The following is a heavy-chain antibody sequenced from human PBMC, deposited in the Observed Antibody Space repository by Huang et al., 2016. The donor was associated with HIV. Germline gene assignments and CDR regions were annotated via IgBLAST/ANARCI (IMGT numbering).Heavy chain of an antibody. CDR1: GLSFSSYG. D-gene: IGHD3-3*01. Sequence: QVQLVESGGGVVQPGRSLRLSCTASGLSFSSYGMHWVRQAPGNGLEWWAVVSFDGSTKYSADSVKGRFTISRDNSKNTLYLQMNSLTVEDTAVYYCAKDKYLMSTILAYYFDCWGQGTLVTVSS. J-gene: IGHJ4*02. V-gene: IGHV3-30*18. CDR2: VSFDGSTK. CDR3: AKDKYLMSTILAYYFDC.